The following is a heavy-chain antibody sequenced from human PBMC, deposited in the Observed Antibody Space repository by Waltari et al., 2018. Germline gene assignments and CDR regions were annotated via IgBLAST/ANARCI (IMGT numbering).Heavy chain of an antibody. V-gene: IGHV2-5*01. J-gene: IGHJ4*02. Sequence: QITLKESGPTLVKPTQTLTLTCTFSGFSLSPSGVGVGWNRQPPGKALEWLAIIYWNDDKRYSPSLKSRLTITKDTSKNQVVLTMTNMDPVDTATYYCAHTLPPWIVATIGGYFDYWGQGTLVTVSS. CDR3: AHTLPPWIVATIGGYFDY. D-gene: IGHD5-12*01. CDR1: GFSLSPSGVG. CDR2: IYWNDDK.